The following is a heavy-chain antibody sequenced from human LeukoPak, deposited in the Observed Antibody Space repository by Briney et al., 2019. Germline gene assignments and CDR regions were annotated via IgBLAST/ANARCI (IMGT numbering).Heavy chain of an antibody. J-gene: IGHJ4*02. Sequence: GSLRLSCAASGFTFSSYAMSWVRQAPGKGLEWVSAISGSGGSTYYADSVKGRFTISRDNSKNTLYLQMNSLRAEDTAVYYCANQYSSSWYPFDYWGQGTLVTVSS. CDR2: ISGSGGST. CDR1: GFTFSSYA. CDR3: ANQYSSSWYPFDY. V-gene: IGHV3-23*01. D-gene: IGHD6-13*01.